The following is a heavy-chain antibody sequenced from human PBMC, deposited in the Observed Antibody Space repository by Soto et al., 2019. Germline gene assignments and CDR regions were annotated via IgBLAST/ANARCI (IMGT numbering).Heavy chain of an antibody. Sequence: SETLSLTCTVSGGSISSSSYYWGWIRQPPGKGLEWIGSIYYSGSTYYNPSLKSRVTISVDTSKNQFSLKLSSVTAADTAVYYCHLFGELLNLFDYWGQGTLVTVSS. CDR3: HLFGELLNLFDY. V-gene: IGHV4-39*01. CDR2: IYYSGST. J-gene: IGHJ4*02. D-gene: IGHD3-10*02. CDR1: GGSISSSSYY.